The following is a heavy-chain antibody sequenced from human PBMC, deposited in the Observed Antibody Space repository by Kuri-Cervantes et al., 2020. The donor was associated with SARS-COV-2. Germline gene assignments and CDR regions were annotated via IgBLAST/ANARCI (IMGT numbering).Heavy chain of an antibody. D-gene: IGHD3-10*01. V-gene: IGHV3-43D*03. J-gene: IGHJ6*03. Sequence: GGSLRLSCAASGFTFDDCAMHWVRQAPGKGLEWVSLISWDGGSTYYADSVKGRFTISRDNSKNSLYLQMNSLRAEDTALYYCAKDWGSGFTPGYYYMDVWGKGTTVTVSS. CDR2: ISWDGGST. CDR3: AKDWGSGFTPGYYYMDV. CDR1: GFTFDDCA.